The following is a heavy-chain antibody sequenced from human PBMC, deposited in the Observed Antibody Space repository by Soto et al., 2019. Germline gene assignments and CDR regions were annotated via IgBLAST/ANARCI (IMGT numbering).Heavy chain of an antibody. J-gene: IGHJ6*02. CDR3: TKDDGYNDSTYYHYFGMDV. D-gene: IGHD5-12*01. CDR2: ISYDGSTE. CDR1: GFTFSGYY. Sequence: GGSLRLSCADSGFTFSGYYMHWVRQAPGKGLEWVAVISYDGSTEYYADSVKGRFTISRDNSANRLFLQMNSLRPEDTAVYYCTKDDGYNDSTYYHYFGMDVWGQGTTVTVSS. V-gene: IGHV3-30*18.